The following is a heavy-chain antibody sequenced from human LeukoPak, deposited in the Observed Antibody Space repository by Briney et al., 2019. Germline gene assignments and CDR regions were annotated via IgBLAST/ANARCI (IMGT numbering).Heavy chain of an antibody. V-gene: IGHV3-23*01. Sequence: PSGGSLRLSCAASGFTFTNCAMSWVRQAPGKGLEWVSVISGSGDSTYYADSVKGRSTISRDNSKNTLYLQMNSLRAEDTAIYYCAKAAGDIRGVINRYSDYWGQGTPVTVSS. D-gene: IGHD3-10*01. CDR3: AKAAGDIRGVINRYSDY. CDR1: GFTFTNCA. J-gene: IGHJ4*02. CDR2: ISGSGDST.